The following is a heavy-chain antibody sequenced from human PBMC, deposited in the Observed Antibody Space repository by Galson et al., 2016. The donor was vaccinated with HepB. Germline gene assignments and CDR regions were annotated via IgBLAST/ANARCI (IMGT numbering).Heavy chain of an antibody. D-gene: IGHD4-17*01. Sequence: SLRLSCAASGFTFSTYAMSWVRQAPGKGLEWVSALSGSGGSTYYADSVKGRFTISRDNSKNTVYLQMNSLRAEDTAVYYCAKGYGVFDYWGQGTLVTVSS. CDR3: AKGYGVFDY. V-gene: IGHV3-23*01. CDR1: GFTFSTYA. J-gene: IGHJ4*02. CDR2: LSGSGGST.